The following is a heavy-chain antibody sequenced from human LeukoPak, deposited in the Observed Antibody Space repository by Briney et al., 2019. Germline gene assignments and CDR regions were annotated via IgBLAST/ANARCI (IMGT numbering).Heavy chain of an antibody. V-gene: IGHV4-31*03. CDR1: GGSISSDGYY. CDR3: GRGGGYCSSTSCYNAHADY. Sequence: SETLSLTCTVSGGSISSDGYYWSWIRQHPGKGLEWIGYIYYSGSTYYNPSLKSRVTISVDTSKNQFSLKLSSVTAADTAVYYCGRGGGYCSSTSCYNAHADYWGQGTLVTVSS. J-gene: IGHJ4*02. CDR2: IYYSGST. D-gene: IGHD2-2*02.